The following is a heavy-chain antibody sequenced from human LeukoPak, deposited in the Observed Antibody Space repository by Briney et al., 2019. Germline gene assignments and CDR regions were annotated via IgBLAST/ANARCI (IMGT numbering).Heavy chain of an antibody. Sequence: SETLSLTCSVSGGSFPPSRATYAWGWVRQPPGKGLEWIGSIYYSGTTYYNPSLKSRVTISLDTSKNEFSLKLSSVTAADTSVYYCARQVSHAFDVWGQGTMVVGSS. J-gene: IGHJ3*01. D-gene: IGHD3-10*01. CDR1: GGSFPPSRATYA. CDR3: ARQVSHAFDV. V-gene: IGHV4-39*01. CDR2: IYYSGTT.